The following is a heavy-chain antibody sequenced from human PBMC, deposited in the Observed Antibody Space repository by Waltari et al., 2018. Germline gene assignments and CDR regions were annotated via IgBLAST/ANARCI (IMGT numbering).Heavy chain of an antibody. CDR2: IYYSGST. J-gene: IGHJ4*02. Sequence: QLQLQESGPGLVKPSATLSTTSTAAGCSISSSSYYWGWTRQPPGKGLEWIGSIYYSGSTYYNPSLKSRVTISVDTSKNQFSLKLSSVTAADTAVYYCARLLVPRDYFDYWGQGTLVTVSS. CDR3: ARLLVPRDYFDY. V-gene: IGHV4-39*01. CDR1: GCSISSSSYY. D-gene: IGHD2-2*01.